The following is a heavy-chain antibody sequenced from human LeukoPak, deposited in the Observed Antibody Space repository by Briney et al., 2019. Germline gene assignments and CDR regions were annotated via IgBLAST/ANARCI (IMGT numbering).Heavy chain of an antibody. D-gene: IGHD3-10*01. J-gene: IGHJ6*03. Sequence: PETLSPTCAVYGGSFSGYYWSWIRQPPGKGLEWIGEINHSGSTNYNPSLKSRVTISVDTSKNQFSLKLSSVTAADTAVYYCATSRPLWSNYYYYYMDVWGKGTTVTISS. CDR3: ATSRPLWSNYYYYYMDV. CDR2: INHSGST. V-gene: IGHV4-34*01. CDR1: GGSFSGYY.